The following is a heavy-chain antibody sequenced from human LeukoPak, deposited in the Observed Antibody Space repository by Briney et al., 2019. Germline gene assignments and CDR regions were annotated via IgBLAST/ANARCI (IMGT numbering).Heavy chain of an antibody. CDR1: GGSISTYY. CDR3: ARHDAGIAAGPFDN. D-gene: IGHD6-6*01. V-gene: IGHV4-4*09. CDR2: IHASGPT. Sequence: SETLSLTCTVSGGSISTYYWSWIRRPPGKGLEWIAYIHASGPTNYNPSLKSRITISVDTSKNQFSLKLSSVTAADTAVYYFARHDAGIAAGPFDNGGQGTLVTVS. J-gene: IGHJ4*02.